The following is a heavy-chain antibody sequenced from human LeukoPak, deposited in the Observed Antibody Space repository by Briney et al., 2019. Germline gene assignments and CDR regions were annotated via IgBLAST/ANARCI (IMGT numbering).Heavy chain of an antibody. CDR2: ISSSGSTI. J-gene: IGHJ4*02. CDR3: AAGTIFGVVIPEDY. CDR1: GFTFSDYY. Sequence: PGGSLRLPCAASGFTFSDYYMSWIRQAPGKGLEWVSYISSSGSTIYYADSVKGRFTISRDNAKNSLYLQMNSLRAEDTAVYYCAAGTIFGVVIPEDYWGQGTLVTVSS. D-gene: IGHD3-3*01. V-gene: IGHV3-11*01.